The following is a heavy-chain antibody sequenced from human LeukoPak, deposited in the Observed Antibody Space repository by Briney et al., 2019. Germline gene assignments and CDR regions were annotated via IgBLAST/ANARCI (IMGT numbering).Heavy chain of an antibody. J-gene: IGHJ1*01. D-gene: IGHD3-22*01. V-gene: IGHV1-18*04. CDR3: ARGPSPAYDSSGYYSAEYFQH. CDR2: ISAYNGNT. Sequence: ASVKVSCKASGYTFTGYYMHWVRQAPGQGLEWMGWISAYNGNTNYAQKLQGRVTMTTDTSTSTAYMELRSLRSDDTAVYYCARGPSPAYDSSGYYSAEYFQHWGQGTLVTVSS. CDR1: GYTFTGYY.